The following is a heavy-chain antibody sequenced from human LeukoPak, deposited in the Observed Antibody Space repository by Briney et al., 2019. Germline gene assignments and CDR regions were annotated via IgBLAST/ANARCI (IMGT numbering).Heavy chain of an antibody. Sequence: SETLSLTCAVSGGSISSNNWWGWVRQPPGKGLEWIGEIYHSGSTNYNPSLKSRVTISVDKSKNQFSLKLSSVTAADTAVYYCARAGGYYYGRDAFDIWGQGTMVTVSS. CDR2: IYHSGST. CDR3: ARAGGYYYGRDAFDI. V-gene: IGHV4-4*02. D-gene: IGHD3-22*01. CDR1: GGSISSNNW. J-gene: IGHJ3*02.